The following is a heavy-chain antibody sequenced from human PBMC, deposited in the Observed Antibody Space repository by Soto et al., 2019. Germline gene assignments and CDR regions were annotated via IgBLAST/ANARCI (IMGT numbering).Heavy chain of an antibody. CDR1: GFSLSNARMG. V-gene: IGHV2-26*01. J-gene: IGHJ4*02. D-gene: IGHD6-13*01. CDR2: IFSNDEK. Sequence: SGPTLVNPTQTLTLTCTVSGFSLSNARMGVSWIRQPPGKALEWLAHIFSNDEKSYSTSLKSRLTISKDTSKSQVVLTMTNMEPVDTATYYCARIGYSSSWGTDYWGQGTLVTVSS. CDR3: ARIGYSSSWGTDY.